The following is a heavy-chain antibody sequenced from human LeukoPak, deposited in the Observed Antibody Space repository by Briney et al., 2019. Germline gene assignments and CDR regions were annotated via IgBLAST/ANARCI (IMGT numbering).Heavy chain of an antibody. D-gene: IGHD3-10*01. CDR3: SSTPYYGSGSPYDWFDP. Sequence: TSETLSLTCTVSGGSISSYYWSWIRQPPGKGLEWIGYIFYSGTTNYNPSLKSRVTISMDTSKNQFSLKLSSVTAADTAVYYCSSTPYYGSGSPYDWFDPWGQGTLVTVSS. V-gene: IGHV4-59*01. CDR1: GGSISSYY. CDR2: IFYSGTT. J-gene: IGHJ5*02.